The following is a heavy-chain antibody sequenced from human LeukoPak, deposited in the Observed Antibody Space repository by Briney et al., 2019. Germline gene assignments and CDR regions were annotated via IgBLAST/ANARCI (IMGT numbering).Heavy chain of an antibody. CDR2: TYYRSKWYN. J-gene: IGHJ6*03. CDR1: GDSVSSNSAA. Sequence: PSQTLSLTCAISGDSVSSNSAAWNWIRQSPSRGLEWLGRTYYRSKWYNDYAVSVKSRITINPDTSKNQFSLQLNSVTPEDTAVYYCARVVIVVVPAAGYYYYYMDVWGKGTTVTVSS. CDR3: ARVVIVVVPAAGYYYYYMDV. V-gene: IGHV6-1*01. D-gene: IGHD2-2*03.